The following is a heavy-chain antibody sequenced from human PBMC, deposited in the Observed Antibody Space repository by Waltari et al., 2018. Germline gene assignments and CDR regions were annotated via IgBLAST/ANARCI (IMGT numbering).Heavy chain of an antibody. CDR2: IRYDGSNK. V-gene: IGHV3-30*02. J-gene: IGHJ6*02. CDR1: GFTFSSYG. Sequence: QVQLVESGGGVVQPGGSLRLSCAAAGFTFSSYGMHWVRQAPGKGLEWLAFIRYDGSNKDYADSVKGRFTISRDNSKNTLYLQMNSLRAEDTAVYYCAKPPNYYYYGMDVWGQGTTVTVSS. CDR3: AKPPNYYYYGMDV.